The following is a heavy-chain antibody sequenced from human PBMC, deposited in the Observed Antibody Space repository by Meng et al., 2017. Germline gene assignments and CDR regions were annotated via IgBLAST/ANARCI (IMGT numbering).Heavy chain of an antibody. CDR2: IYPGDSDT. V-gene: IGHV5-51*01. CDR1: GDSFTSYW. Sequence: KVSCKGSGDSFTSYWIGWVRQMPGKGLEWRGIIYPGDSDTRYSPSFQGQVTISADKSISTAYLQWSSLKASDTAMYYCARRKSPIYYDSSGYYHNWYFDLWGRGTLVTVSS. CDR3: ARRKSPIYYDSSGYYHNWYFDL. D-gene: IGHD3-22*01. J-gene: IGHJ2*01.